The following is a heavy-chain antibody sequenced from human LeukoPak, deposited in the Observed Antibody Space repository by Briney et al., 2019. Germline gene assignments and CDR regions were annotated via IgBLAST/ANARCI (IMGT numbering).Heavy chain of an antibody. Sequence: SETLSLTCTVSYGYISDISYYWGWIRQPPGKGLEWIGSIYYSGRTYYNSSLKSRVTISVDTSKNQFSLKVTSMTAADTAVYYCASAYYDILGGHFDYWGQGTLVTVSS. D-gene: IGHD3-9*01. CDR2: IYYSGRT. CDR3: ASAYYDILGGHFDY. J-gene: IGHJ4*02. CDR1: YGYISDISYY. V-gene: IGHV4-39*07.